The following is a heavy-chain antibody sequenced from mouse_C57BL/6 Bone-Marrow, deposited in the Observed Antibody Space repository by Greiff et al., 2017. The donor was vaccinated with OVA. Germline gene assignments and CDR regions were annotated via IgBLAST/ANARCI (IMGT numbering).Heavy chain of an antibody. Sequence: VQLQQSGPELVKPGASVKISCKASGYTFTDYYMNWVKQSHGKSLEWIGDINPNNGGTSYNQKFKGKATLTVDKSSSTAYMELRSLTSEDSAVYYCARDLLWDYWGQGTSVTVSS. V-gene: IGHV1-26*01. CDR3: ARDLLWDY. CDR1: GYTFTDYY. J-gene: IGHJ4*01. D-gene: IGHD1-1*01. CDR2: INPNNGGT.